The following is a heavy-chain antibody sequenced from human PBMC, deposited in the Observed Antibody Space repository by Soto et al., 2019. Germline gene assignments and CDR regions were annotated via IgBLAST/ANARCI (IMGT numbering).Heavy chain of an antibody. CDR1: GGTFSSYA. CDR3: ARASRIVVVRPYYYGMDV. V-gene: IGHV1-69*01. J-gene: IGHJ6*02. CDR2: IIPIFGTA. D-gene: IGHD3-22*01. Sequence: QVQLVQSGAEVKKPGSSVKVSCKASGGTFSSYAISWVRQAPGQGLEWMGGIIPIFGTANYAQKFQGRVTITADESTSTAYMELSSLRSEDTAVYHCARASRIVVVRPYYYGMDVWGQGTTVTVSS.